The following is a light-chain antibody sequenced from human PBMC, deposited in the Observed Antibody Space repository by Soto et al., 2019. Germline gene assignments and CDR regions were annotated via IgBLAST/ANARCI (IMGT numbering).Light chain of an antibody. CDR1: QGISSY. CDR2: AAS. CDR3: QQLNSYPLT. Sequence: DIQLTQSPSSLSASVGDRVTITCRASQGISSYLAWCQQKPGKAPKLLIYAASTLQSGVPSRFSGSGSGTDFTLTISSLQPEDFATYYCQQLNSYPLTFGGGTKVDIK. J-gene: IGKJ4*01. V-gene: IGKV1-9*01.